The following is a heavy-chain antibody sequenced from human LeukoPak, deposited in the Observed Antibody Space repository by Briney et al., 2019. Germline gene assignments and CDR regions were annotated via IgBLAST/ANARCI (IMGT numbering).Heavy chain of an antibody. J-gene: IGHJ2*01. V-gene: IGHV3-64*01. CDR3: AKGYSSSWYWYFDL. Sequence: GGSLRLSCAASGFTFSSYAMHWVRQAPGKGLEYVSAISINGGTTYYANSVKGRFTISRDNSKDTLYLQMGSLRAEDMAVYYCAKGYSSSWYWYFDLWGRGTLVTVSS. D-gene: IGHD6-13*01. CDR2: ISINGGTT. CDR1: GFTFSSYA.